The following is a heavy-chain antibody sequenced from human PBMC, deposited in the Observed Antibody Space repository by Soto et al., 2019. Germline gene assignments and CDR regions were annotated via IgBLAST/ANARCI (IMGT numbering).Heavy chain of an antibody. J-gene: IGHJ6*02. CDR3: ARVSMAAAGPYYYYGMDV. Sequence: QVQLVQSGAEVKKPGSSVKVSCKASGGTFSSYTISWVRQAPGQGLEWMGRIIPILGIANYAQKFQGRVTITADKSTSTAYMELSSLRSEDTAVYYCARVSMAAAGPYYYYGMDVWGQGTTVTVSS. CDR2: IIPILGIA. V-gene: IGHV1-69*02. D-gene: IGHD6-13*01. CDR1: GGTFSSYT.